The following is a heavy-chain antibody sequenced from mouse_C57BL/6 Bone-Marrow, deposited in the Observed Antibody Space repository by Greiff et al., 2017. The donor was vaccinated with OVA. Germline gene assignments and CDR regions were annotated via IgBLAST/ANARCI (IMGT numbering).Heavy chain of an antibody. V-gene: IGHV5-15*01. CDR3: ARTYYSNLYYAMDY. CDR2: ISNLAYSI. Sequence: EVQLVESGGGLVQPGGSLKLSCAASGFTFSDYGMAWVRQAPRKGPEWVAFISNLAYSIYYADTVTGRFTISRENAKNTLYLEMSSLRSEDTAMYYCARTYYSNLYYAMDYWGQGTSVTVSS. CDR1: GFTFSDYG. J-gene: IGHJ4*01. D-gene: IGHD2-5*01.